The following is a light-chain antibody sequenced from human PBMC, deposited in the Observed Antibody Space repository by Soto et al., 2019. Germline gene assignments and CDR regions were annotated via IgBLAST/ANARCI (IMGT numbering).Light chain of an antibody. CDR3: MQGLQTQFT. Sequence: DFVMTQSPLSLSVTPGEAASISCRSNQSLLESDGSNYLHWYMQKPGQSPQLLIYLASTRAAGVPDRFSGNESGTEFTLKISRVEAEDVGVYYCMQGLQTQFTFGPGTKVDIK. CDR1: QSLLESDGSNY. J-gene: IGKJ3*01. CDR2: LAS. V-gene: IGKV2-28*01.